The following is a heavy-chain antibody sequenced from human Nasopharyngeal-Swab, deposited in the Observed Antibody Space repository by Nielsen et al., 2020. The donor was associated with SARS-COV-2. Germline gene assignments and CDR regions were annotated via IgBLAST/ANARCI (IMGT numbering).Heavy chain of an antibody. CDR2: IKQDGSEK. V-gene: IGHV3-7*01. CDR1: GFTFSSYW. D-gene: IGHD1-26*01. Sequence: GGSLRLSCAASGFTFSSYWMSWVRQAPGKGLEWVANIKQDGSEKYYVDSVKGRFTISRDNAKNSLYLQMNSLRAEDTAVYYCAREWRERGLGSSGSRPQANAFDIWGQGTMVTASS. CDR3: AREWRERGLGSSGSRPQANAFDI. J-gene: IGHJ3*02.